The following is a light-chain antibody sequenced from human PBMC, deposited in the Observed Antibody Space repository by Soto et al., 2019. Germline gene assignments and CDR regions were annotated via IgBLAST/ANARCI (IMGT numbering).Light chain of an antibody. CDR2: DVS. Sequence: QSVLTQPASVSGSPGQSITISCTGTSSDVGGYNYVSWYQQHPGKAPKLMIYDVSNRPSGVSNRLSGSKSGNTASLTISGLQAEDEADYYCSSYTSSSTLVVFGGGTTLTVL. J-gene: IGLJ2*01. CDR3: SSYTSSSTLVV. CDR1: SSDVGGYNY. V-gene: IGLV2-14*01.